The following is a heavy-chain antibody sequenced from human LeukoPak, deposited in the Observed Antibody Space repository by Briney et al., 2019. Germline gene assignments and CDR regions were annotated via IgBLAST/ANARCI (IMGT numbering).Heavy chain of an antibody. D-gene: IGHD3-22*01. Sequence: ASVTVSCMSSGYTFTSYGISWVRQAPGQGLEWMGWISAYNGNTNYAQKLQGRVTMTTDTSTSTAYMELRSLRSDDTAVYYCATIDSSRDYWGQGTLVTVSS. CDR1: GYTFTSYG. V-gene: IGHV1-18*01. CDR2: ISAYNGNT. J-gene: IGHJ4*02. CDR3: ATIDSSRDY.